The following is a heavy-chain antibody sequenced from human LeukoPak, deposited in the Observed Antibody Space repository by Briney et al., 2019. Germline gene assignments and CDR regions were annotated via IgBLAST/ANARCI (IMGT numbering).Heavy chain of an antibody. Sequence: PSETLSLTCAVYGGSFSGYYWSWIRQPPGKGLEWIGEINHSGSTNYNPSLKSRVTTSVDTSKNQFSLKLSSVTAADTAVYYCASSPRAPHFYDSSGTRGGYWGQGTLVTVSS. CDR2: INHSGST. CDR1: GGSFSGYY. V-gene: IGHV4-34*01. J-gene: IGHJ4*02. D-gene: IGHD3-22*01. CDR3: ASSPRAPHFYDSSGTRGGY.